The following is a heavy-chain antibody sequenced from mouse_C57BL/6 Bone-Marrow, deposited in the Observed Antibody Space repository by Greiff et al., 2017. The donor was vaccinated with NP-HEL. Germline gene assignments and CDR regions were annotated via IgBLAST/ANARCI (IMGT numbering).Heavy chain of an antibody. CDR1: GYTFTSYW. J-gene: IGHJ2*01. CDR2: IYPGSGST. D-gene: IGHD2-3*01. CDR3: ARSDGYYYY. V-gene: IGHV1-55*01. Sequence: QVQLQQSGAELVKPGASVKMSCKASGYTFTSYWITWVKQRPGQGLEWIGDIYPGSGSTNYNGKFKGKATLTADKSSSTAYMQLSSLTSEDSAVYFCARSDGYYYYWGQGTTLTVSS.